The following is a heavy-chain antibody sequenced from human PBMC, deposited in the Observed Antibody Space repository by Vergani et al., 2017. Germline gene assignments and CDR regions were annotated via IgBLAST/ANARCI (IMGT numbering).Heavy chain of an antibody. Sequence: EVQLVQSGAEVKKPGESLKISCKGSGYNFTSYWIGWVRQMPGKGLEWMGSIYPGDSDTRYSPSFQGQVTISAYKSISTACLQWSSLKASDTAMYYCARHAYSSGWTRGRDAFDIWGQGTMVTVSS. D-gene: IGHD6-19*01. J-gene: IGHJ3*02. V-gene: IGHV5-51*01. CDR2: IYPGDSDT. CDR1: GYNFTSYW. CDR3: ARHAYSSGWTRGRDAFDI.